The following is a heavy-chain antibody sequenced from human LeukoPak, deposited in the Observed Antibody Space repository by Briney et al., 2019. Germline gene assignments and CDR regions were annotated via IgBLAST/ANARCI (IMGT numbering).Heavy chain of an antibody. D-gene: IGHD6-6*01. CDR3: ARGRWWFAGRPPHYMDV. CDR2: IYYSGST. V-gene: IGHV4-59*01. Sequence: PSETLSLTCTVSGGTLSSYYWRWLRQPPGKGLEWIGYIYYSGSTNYNPSLKSRVTISVDTSKNQFSLKLSSVTAADTAVYYCARGRWWFAGRPPHYMDVWGKGTTVSVSS. J-gene: IGHJ6*03. CDR1: GGTLSSYY.